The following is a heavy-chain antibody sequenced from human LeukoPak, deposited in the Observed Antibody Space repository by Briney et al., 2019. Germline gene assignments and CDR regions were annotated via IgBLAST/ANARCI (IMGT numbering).Heavy chain of an antibody. J-gene: IGHJ4*02. D-gene: IGHD3-10*01. CDR1: GGSISSYY. V-gene: IGHV4-59*01. CDR3: ARSGGYYYGSGSYYSFDY. Sequence: SETLSLTCTVSGGSISSYYWSWIRQPPGKGLEWIGYIYYSGSTNYNPSLKSRVTISVDTSKNQFSLKLSSVTAADTAVYYCARSGGYYYGSGSYYSFDYWGQGTLVTVSS. CDR2: IYYSGST.